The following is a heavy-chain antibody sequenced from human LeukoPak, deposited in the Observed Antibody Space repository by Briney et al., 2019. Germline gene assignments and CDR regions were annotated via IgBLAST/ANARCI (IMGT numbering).Heavy chain of an antibody. Sequence: GGSLRLSCAASGFTFSSYSMNWVRQAPGKGLEWVSYISSSSSTIYYADSVKGRFTISRDNAKSSLYLQMNSLRAEDTAVYYCARDPLLLTGGPGPYWYFDLWGRGTLVTVSS. CDR3: ARDPLLLTGGPGPYWYFDL. CDR1: GFTFSSYS. V-gene: IGHV3-48*04. CDR2: ISSSSSTI. D-gene: IGHD7-27*01. J-gene: IGHJ2*01.